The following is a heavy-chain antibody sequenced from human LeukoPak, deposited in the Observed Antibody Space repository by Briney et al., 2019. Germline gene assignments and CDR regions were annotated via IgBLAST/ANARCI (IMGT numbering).Heavy chain of an antibody. CDR1: GGPISSYY. CDR3: ARYSSSWYGVDY. Sequence: PSETLSLTCTVSGGPISSYYWSWIRQPPGKGLEWIGYIYYSGSTNYNPSLKSRVTISVDTSKNQFSLKLSSVTAADTAVYYCARYSSSWYGVDYWGQGTLVTVSS. V-gene: IGHV4-59*01. CDR2: IYYSGST. D-gene: IGHD6-13*01. J-gene: IGHJ4*02.